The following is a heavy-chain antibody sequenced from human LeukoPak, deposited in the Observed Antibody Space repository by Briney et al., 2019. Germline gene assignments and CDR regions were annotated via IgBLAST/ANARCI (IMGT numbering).Heavy chain of an antibody. Sequence: SETLSLTCTVSGGSISSGSYYWSWIRQPPGKGLEWIGYIYYSGSTNYNPSLKSRVTISVDTSKNQFSLKLSSVTAADTAVYYCARDMQYSSGWFTSNYYGMDVWGQGTTVTVSS. CDR2: IYYSGST. V-gene: IGHV4-61*01. CDR1: GGSISSGSYY. CDR3: ARDMQYSSGWFTSNYYGMDV. J-gene: IGHJ6*02. D-gene: IGHD6-19*01.